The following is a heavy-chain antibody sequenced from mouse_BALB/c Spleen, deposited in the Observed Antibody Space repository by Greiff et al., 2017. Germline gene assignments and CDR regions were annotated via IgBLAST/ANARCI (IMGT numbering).Heavy chain of an antibody. J-gene: IGHJ2*01. Sequence: VKLQQSGAELVRPGSSVKISCKASGYAFSSYWMNWVKQRPGQGLEWIGQIYPGDGDTNYNGKFKGKATLTADKSSSTAYMQLSSLTSEDSAVYFCALYGKGYYFDYWGQGTTLTVSS. CDR1: GYAFSSYW. CDR2: IYPGDGDT. CDR3: ALYGKGYYFDY. V-gene: IGHV1-80*01. D-gene: IGHD2-1*01.